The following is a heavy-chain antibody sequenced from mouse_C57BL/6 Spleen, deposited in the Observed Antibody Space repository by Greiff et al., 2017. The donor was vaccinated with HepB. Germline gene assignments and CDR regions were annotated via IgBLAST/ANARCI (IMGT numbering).Heavy chain of an antibody. V-gene: IGHV1-4*01. CDR1: GYTFTSYT. CDR2: INPSSGYT. CDR3: ASGTTVVVPDY. J-gene: IGHJ2*01. Sequence: VQLQQSGAELARPGASVKMSCKASGYTFTSYTMHWVKQRPGQGLEWIGYINPSSGYTKYNQKFKDKATLTADKSSSTAYMQLSSLTSEDSAVYYCASGTTVVVPDYWGQGTTLTVSS. D-gene: IGHD1-1*01.